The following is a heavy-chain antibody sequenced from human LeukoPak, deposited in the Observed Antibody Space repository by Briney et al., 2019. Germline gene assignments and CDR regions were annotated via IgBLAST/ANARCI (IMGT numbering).Heavy chain of an antibody. V-gene: IGHV3-11*04. CDR1: GFTFSDYY. CDR2: ISSSGSTI. CDR3: ARRRYYYDSSDYARYYNYMDV. D-gene: IGHD3-22*01. J-gene: IGHJ6*03. Sequence: GGSLRLSCAASGFTFSDYYMSWIRQAPGKGLEWVSYISSSGSTIYYADSVKGRFTISRDNAKNSLYLQTNSLRAEDTAVYYCARRRYYYDSSDYARYYNYMDVWGKGTTVTVSS.